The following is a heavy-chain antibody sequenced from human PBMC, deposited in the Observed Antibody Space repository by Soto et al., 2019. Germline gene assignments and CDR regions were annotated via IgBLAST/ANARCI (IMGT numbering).Heavy chain of an antibody. Sequence: ASVKVSCKASGYTSTNYHMQWVRQAPGQGLEWMGIINPSSGSRTYAQKFQGRVTMTRDTSTSTVYMELSSLRFEDTAVYYCARAYSGSSSPDSWGQGTLVTVSS. J-gene: IGHJ5*01. V-gene: IGHV1-46*01. CDR3: ARAYSGSSSPDS. CDR2: INPSSGSR. D-gene: IGHD6-6*01. CDR1: GYTSTNYH.